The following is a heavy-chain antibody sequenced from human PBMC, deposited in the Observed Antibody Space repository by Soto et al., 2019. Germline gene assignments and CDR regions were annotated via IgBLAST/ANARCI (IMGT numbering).Heavy chain of an antibody. CDR2: IYYSGNT. CDR3: ASIAAPGTTHFDF. J-gene: IGHJ4*02. CDR1: GGSIGSSSYY. Sequence: SETLSLTCTVCGGSIGSSSYYWGWIRQSPGKGLEWIGNIYYSGNTFYNPSLQSRVAISVDTSKNQFYLHLSSVTAADTAIFYCASIAAPGTTHFDFWGQGTLVTVSS. D-gene: IGHD6-13*01. V-gene: IGHV4-39*01.